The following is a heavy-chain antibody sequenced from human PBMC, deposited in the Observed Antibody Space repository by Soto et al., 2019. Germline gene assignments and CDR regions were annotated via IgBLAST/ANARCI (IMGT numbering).Heavy chain of an antibody. CDR3: ARGGSLYWYFDL. Sequence: ASVKVSCQASGYTFTSYAMHWVRQAPGQRLEWMGWINAGNGNTKYSQKFQGRVTITRDTSASTAYMELSSLRSEDTAVYYCARGGSLYWYFDLWGRGTLVTVYS. CDR1: GYTFTSYA. CDR2: INAGNGNT. D-gene: IGHD1-26*01. J-gene: IGHJ2*01. V-gene: IGHV1-3*01.